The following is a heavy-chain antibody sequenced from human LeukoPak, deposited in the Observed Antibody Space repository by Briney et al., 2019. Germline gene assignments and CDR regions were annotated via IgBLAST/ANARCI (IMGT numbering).Heavy chain of an antibody. CDR1: GGSISSGGYY. Sequence: PSETLSLTCTVSGGSISSGGYYWSWIRQPPGKGLEWIGEINHSGSTNYNPSLKSRVTISVDTSKNQFSLKLSSVTAADTAVYYCARRRNFGVVRGPYYYYYGMDVWGQGTTVTVSS. V-gene: IGHV4-39*07. CDR2: INHSGST. D-gene: IGHD3-3*01. CDR3: ARRRNFGVVRGPYYYYYGMDV. J-gene: IGHJ6*02.